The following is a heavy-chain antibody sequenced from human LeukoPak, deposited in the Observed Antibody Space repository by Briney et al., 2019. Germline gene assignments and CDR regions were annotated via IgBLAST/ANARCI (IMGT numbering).Heavy chain of an antibody. D-gene: IGHD6-6*01. J-gene: IGHJ3*02. CDR2: IIPILGIA. Sequence: SVRVSCKASGGTFSSYAISWVRQAPGQGLEWMGRIIPILGIANYAQKFQGRVTITADKSTSTAYMELSSLRSEDTAVYYCARDLAELKSSIAANAFDIWGQGTMVTVSS. V-gene: IGHV1-69*04. CDR3: ARDLAELKSSIAANAFDI. CDR1: GGTFSSYA.